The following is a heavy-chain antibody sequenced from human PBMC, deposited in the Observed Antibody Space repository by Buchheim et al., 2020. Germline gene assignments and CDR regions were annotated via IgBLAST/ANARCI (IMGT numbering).Heavy chain of an antibody. Sequence: QEHLVESGGGVVQPGRSLRLSCAASGFTFSSYDIHWVRQAPGKGLEWVAVIWYDGSNKYYADSVKGRFTISRDNSKNTLYLQMNSLRAEDTAVYYCARDFYYDSSVHPRIYWGQGTL. V-gene: IGHV3-33*08. CDR3: ARDFYYDSSVHPRIY. D-gene: IGHD3-22*01. CDR2: IWYDGSNK. J-gene: IGHJ4*02. CDR1: GFTFSSYD.